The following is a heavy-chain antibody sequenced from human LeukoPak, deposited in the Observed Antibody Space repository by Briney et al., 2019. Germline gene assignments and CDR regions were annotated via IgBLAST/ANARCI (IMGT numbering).Heavy chain of an antibody. J-gene: IGHJ6*02. CDR2: TYYRSKWYN. CDR1: GDSVSSNSAA. D-gene: IGHD2-2*03. Sequence: SQTLSLTCAISGDSVSSNSAAWIWIRQSPSRGLEWLGRTYYRSKWYNDYAVSVKSRITINPDTSKNQFSLQLNSVTPEDTAVYYCARVGYCSSTSCADYYYYGMDVWGQGTTVTVSS. CDR3: ARVGYCSSTSCADYYYYGMDV. V-gene: IGHV6-1*01.